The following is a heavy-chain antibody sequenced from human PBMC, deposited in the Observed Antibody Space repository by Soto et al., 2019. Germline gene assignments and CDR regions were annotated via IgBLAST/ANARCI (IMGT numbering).Heavy chain of an antibody. CDR2: IIPFIGTA. D-gene: IGHD4-4*01. V-gene: IGHV1-69*18. Sequence: QVQLVQSGAEVKKPGSSVTVSCKASGGTFSSYAISWVGQAPGQGLEWMGRIIPFIGTANYAQKFQGRVTINADESTSTAYMELTRLRSEDTAVYYCARVVMTTVPPSYYYGMDVWGQGNTITVTS. CDR1: GGTFSSYA. CDR3: ARVVMTTVPPSYYYGMDV. J-gene: IGHJ6*02.